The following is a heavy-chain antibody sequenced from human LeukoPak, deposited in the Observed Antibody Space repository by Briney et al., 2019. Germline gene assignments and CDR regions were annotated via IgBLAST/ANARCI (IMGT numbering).Heavy chain of an antibody. V-gene: IGHV4-59*01. CDR3: AKWRRGGWSLDY. CDR1: GGSISNYY. D-gene: IGHD6-19*01. Sequence: PSETLSLTCTVSGGSISNYYWNWIRQPPGKGLEWIGYIYYTGNTNYNPSLKSRVTISVDTSKNQFSLKLSSVTAADTAVYYCAKWRRGGWSLDYWGQGTLVTVSS. CDR2: IYYTGNT. J-gene: IGHJ4*02.